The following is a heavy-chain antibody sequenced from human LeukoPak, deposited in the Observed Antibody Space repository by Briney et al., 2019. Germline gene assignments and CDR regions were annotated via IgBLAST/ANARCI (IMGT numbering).Heavy chain of an antibody. CDR3: ASFSGNSLSRM. V-gene: IGHV3-66*01. D-gene: IGHD1-26*01. CDR2: IYNDGRT. J-gene: IGHJ3*01. Sequence: GDSLRLSCAVSEFTVDGNHMSWVRQAPGKGLEWVSVIYNDGRTYYADAVRDRFTLSRDNSKNTLDLQLNRLRVEDTAVYYCASFSGNSLSRMWGQGAMVIVSS. CDR1: EFTVDGNH.